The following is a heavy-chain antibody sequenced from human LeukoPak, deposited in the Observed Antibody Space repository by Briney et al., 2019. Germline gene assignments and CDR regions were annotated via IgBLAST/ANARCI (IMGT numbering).Heavy chain of an antibody. J-gene: IGHJ4*02. V-gene: IGHV3-30*18. CDR1: GFTFSNYG. CDR2: ISYDGSNK. D-gene: IGHD4-17*01. Sequence: PGGSLRLSCAVSGFTFSNYGMHWVRQAPGKGLEWVAVISYDGSNKFYADSVKGRFTISRDNSKNTLYLQMNSLRAEDTAVYYCAKVAFMTTVTTWDYWGQGTLVTVSS. CDR3: AKVAFMTTVTTWDY.